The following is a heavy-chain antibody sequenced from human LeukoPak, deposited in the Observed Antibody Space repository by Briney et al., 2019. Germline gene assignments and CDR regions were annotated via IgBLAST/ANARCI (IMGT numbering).Heavy chain of an antibody. CDR1: GGSISSYY. J-gene: IGHJ2*01. D-gene: IGHD3-22*01. CDR3: ARYYDSSGYANWYFDL. CDR2: IYTSGST. Sequence: SETLSLTCTVSGGSISSYYWSWIRQPAGKGLEWIGRIYTSGSTNYNPSLKSRVTMSVDTSKNQFSLKLSSVTAADTAVYYCARYYDSSGYANWYFDLWGRGTLVTVSS. V-gene: IGHV4-4*07.